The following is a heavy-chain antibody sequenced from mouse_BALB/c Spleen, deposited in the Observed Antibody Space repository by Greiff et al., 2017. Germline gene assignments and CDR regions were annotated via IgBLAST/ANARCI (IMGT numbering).Heavy chain of an antibody. D-gene: IGHD1-2*01. Sequence: EVQLQQSGGGLVQPGGSLKLSCAASGFDFSRYWMSWVRQAPGKGLEWIGEINPDSSTINYTPSLKDKFIISRDNAKNTLYLQMSKVRSEDTALYYCASLLRPFDYWGQGTTLTVSS. J-gene: IGHJ2*01. CDR3: ASLLRPFDY. V-gene: IGHV4-1*02. CDR2: INPDSSTI. CDR1: GFDFSRYW.